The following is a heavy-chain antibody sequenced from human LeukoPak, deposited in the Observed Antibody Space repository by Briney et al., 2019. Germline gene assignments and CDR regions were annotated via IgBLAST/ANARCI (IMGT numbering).Heavy chain of an antibody. CDR1: GFTFSSYG. CDR2: ISGSGGST. J-gene: IGHJ4*02. Sequence: GGSLRLSCAASGFTFSSYGMSWVRQAPGKGLEWVSAISGSGGSTYYADSVKGRFTISRDNSKNTLYLQMNSLRAEDTAVYYYAMTSYGYGSDYWGQGTLVTVSS. D-gene: IGHD4-17*01. CDR3: AMTSYGYGSDY. V-gene: IGHV3-23*01.